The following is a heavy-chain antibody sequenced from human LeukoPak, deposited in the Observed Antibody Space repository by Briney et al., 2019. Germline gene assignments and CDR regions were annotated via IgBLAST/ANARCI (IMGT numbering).Heavy chain of an antibody. J-gene: IGHJ4*02. CDR1: GYTFTGYY. V-gene: IGHV1-2*02. Sequence: GASVKVSCKASGYTFTGYYMHWVRQAPGQGLEWMGWINPNSGGTNYAQKFQGRVTMTRDTSISTAYMELSRLRSDDTAVYYCATPQWFGELSNDYWGQGTLVTVSS. CDR3: ATPQWFGELSNDY. D-gene: IGHD3-10*01. CDR2: INPNSGGT.